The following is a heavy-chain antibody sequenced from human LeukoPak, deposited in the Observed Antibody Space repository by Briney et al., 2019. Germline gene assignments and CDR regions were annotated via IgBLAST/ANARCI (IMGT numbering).Heavy chain of an antibody. D-gene: IGHD6-13*01. Sequence: PGGSLRLSCAASGFTFSSYAMHWVRQAPGKGLEYVSAISTNGGSTYYADSVKGRFTISRDNSKNTLYLQMGSPRAEDMAVYYCARGGIGAAGSFDYWGQGTLVTVSS. J-gene: IGHJ4*02. CDR2: ISTNGGST. CDR1: GFTFSSYA. V-gene: IGHV3-64*02. CDR3: ARGGIGAAGSFDY.